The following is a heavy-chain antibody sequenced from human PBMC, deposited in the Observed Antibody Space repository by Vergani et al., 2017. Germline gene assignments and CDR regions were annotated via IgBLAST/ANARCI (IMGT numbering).Heavy chain of an antibody. CDR2: INPNSGGN. J-gene: IGHJ6*03. V-gene: IGHV1-2*02. D-gene: IGHD6-13*01. CDR3: ARDGSSSWPYYYYYMDV. Sequence: QVQLVQSGAEVKKPGASVKVSCKASGYTFTGYYMHWVRQAPGQGLEWMGWINPNSGGNNYAQKFQGMVTMTRDTSISTAYMELSRLRSDDTAVYYCARDGSSSWPYYYYYMDVWGKGTTVTVSS. CDR1: GYTFTGYY.